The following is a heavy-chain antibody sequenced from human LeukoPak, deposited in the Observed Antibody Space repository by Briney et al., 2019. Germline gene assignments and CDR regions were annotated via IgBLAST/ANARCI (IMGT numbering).Heavy chain of an antibody. Sequence: QPGGSLRLSCAASGFSFGTYNMNWVRQAPGKGLEWISYISLSSTTIHYADSVKGRFTISRDNAKNSLYLQMNSLRDEDTALYFCARVYATSRYDAFDVWGQGTLVTVSS. CDR2: ISLSSTTI. V-gene: IGHV3-48*02. CDR1: GFSFGTYN. D-gene: IGHD2-8*01. CDR3: ARVYATSRYDAFDV. J-gene: IGHJ3*01.